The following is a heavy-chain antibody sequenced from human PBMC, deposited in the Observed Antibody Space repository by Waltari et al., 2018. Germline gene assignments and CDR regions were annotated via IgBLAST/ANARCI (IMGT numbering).Heavy chain of an antibody. CDR3: ARGPLHGLRSWFDP. Sequence: EVQLVESGGGLVQPGGSLRLSCAASGFTFSSYRMNWVRQAPGKGLEWVSYISSSSSTIYYADSVKGRFTISRDNAKNSLYLQMNSLRAEDTAVYYCARGPLHGLRSWFDPWGQGTLVTVSS. V-gene: IGHV3-48*04. D-gene: IGHD4-17*01. CDR1: GFTFSSYR. J-gene: IGHJ5*02. CDR2: ISSSSSTI.